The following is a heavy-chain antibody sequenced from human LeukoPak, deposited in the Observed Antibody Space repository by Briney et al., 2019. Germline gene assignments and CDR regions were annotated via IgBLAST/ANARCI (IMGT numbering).Heavy chain of an antibody. CDR2: IYTSGST. CDR1: GGSISSGSYY. Sequence: SQTLSLTCTVSGGSISSGSYYWSWIRQPAGKGLEWIGRIYTSGSTNYNPSLKSRVTMSVDTSKNQFSLKLSSVTAADTAVYYCARGLSSLDAFDIWGQGTMVTVSS. CDR3: ARGLSSLDAFDI. D-gene: IGHD2-2*01. J-gene: IGHJ3*02. V-gene: IGHV4-61*02.